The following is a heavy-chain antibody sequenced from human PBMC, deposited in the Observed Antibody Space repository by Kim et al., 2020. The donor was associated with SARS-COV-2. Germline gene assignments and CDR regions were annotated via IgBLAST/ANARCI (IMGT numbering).Heavy chain of an antibody. CDR3: TTGYWGTAMDY. J-gene: IGHJ4*02. CDR2: T. V-gene: IGHV3-15*01. D-gene: IGHD5-18*01. Sequence: TDYAAPVKGRLTISRDNSKHTLYLQMNSLKTEDTAVYYCTTGYWGTAMDYWGQRTLVTVSS.